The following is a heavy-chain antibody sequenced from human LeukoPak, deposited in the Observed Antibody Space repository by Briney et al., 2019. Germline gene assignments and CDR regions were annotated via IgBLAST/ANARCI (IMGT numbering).Heavy chain of an antibody. J-gene: IGHJ6*02. CDR2: IWFDGSSQ. D-gene: IGHD1-26*01. CDR3: ARKGYSGRYSHGMDV. Sequence: GGSLRLSCAASGXTFSSYGMYWVRQAPGKGLEWVALIWFDGSSQNYADSVKGRFTISRDNSKNTLFLQMNSLRAEDTAVYYCARKGYSGRYSHGMDVWGQGTTVTVSS. CDR1: GXTFSSYG. V-gene: IGHV3-33*01.